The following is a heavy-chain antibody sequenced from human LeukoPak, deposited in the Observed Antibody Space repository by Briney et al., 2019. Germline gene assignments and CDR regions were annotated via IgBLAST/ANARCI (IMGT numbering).Heavy chain of an antibody. J-gene: IGHJ5*02. CDR1: GGSFSGYY. CDR2: IYYSGST. CDR3: VRLFYYDSSGPPS. V-gene: IGHV4-34*01. Sequence: SETLSLTCAVCGGSFSGYYWSWIRQPPRKGLEWIGSIYYSGSTYYNPSLEGRGTMSIDTSNNQFSLKLTSATATDTAVYYCVRLFYYDSSGPPSWGQGTLVTVSS. D-gene: IGHD3-22*01.